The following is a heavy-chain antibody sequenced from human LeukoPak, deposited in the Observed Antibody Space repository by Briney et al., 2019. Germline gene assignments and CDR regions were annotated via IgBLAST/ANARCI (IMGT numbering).Heavy chain of an antibody. J-gene: IGHJ4*02. CDR1: GFTFSTYA. Sequence: GGSLRLSCAASGFTFSTYAMSWVRQAPGKGLEWVSVIYSGGSTYYADSVKGRFTISRDNSKNTLYLQMNSLRAEDTAVYYCARGEGLFDYWGQGTLVTVSS. CDR3: ARGEGLFDY. CDR2: IYSGGST. V-gene: IGHV3-23*03.